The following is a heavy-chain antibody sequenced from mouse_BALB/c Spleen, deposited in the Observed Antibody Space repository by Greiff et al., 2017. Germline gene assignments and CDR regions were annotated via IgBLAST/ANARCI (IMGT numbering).Heavy chain of an antibody. CDR3: ASIYYYGSIYAMDY. J-gene: IGHJ4*01. D-gene: IGHD1-1*01. CDR1: GFNIKDTY. Sequence: VQLQQSGAELVKPGASVKLSCTASGFNIKDTYMHWVKQRPEQCLEWIGRIDPANGNTKYDPKFQGKATITADTSSNTAYLQLSSLTSEDTAVYYCASIYYYGSIYAMDYWGQGTSVTVSS. V-gene: IGHV14-3*02. CDR2: IDPANGNT.